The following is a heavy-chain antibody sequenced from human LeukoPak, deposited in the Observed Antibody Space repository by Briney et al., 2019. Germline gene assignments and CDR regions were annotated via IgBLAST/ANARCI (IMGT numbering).Heavy chain of an antibody. V-gene: IGHV3-21*01. Sequence: PGGSLRLSCAASGFTFSSYSMNWVRQAPGKGLEWVSSISSSSSYIYYADSVKGRFTISRDNAENSLYLQMNSLRAEDTAVYYCARVLSGTTDWFDPWGQGTLVTVSS. J-gene: IGHJ5*02. CDR1: GFTFSSYS. CDR2: ISSSSSYI. D-gene: IGHD1-1*01. CDR3: ARVLSGTTDWFDP.